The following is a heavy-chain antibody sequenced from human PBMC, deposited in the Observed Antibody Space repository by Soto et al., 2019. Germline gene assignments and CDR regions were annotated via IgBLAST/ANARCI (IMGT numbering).Heavy chain of an antibody. CDR1: GFTFRSFG. CDR2: VSYDGNNK. D-gene: IGHD6-13*01. Sequence: QVQLVESGGGVIQPGTSLSLSCGSSGFTFRSFGMYWVRQAPGKGLEWVAVVSYDGNNKYYADSVKGRFTVSRDNAKNMLYLQMNSLRGEETAVYYCAKDVGQQLVLNYGRDVWGQGTTVTVSS. V-gene: IGHV3-30*18. CDR3: AKDVGQQLVLNYGRDV. J-gene: IGHJ6*02.